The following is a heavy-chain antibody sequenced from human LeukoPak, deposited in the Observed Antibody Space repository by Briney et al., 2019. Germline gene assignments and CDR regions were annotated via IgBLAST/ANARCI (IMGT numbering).Heavy chain of an antibody. CDR2: IYYSGST. CDR3: ARGKEVITMLRGLKPGYYFDY. Sequence: SETLSLTCAVSGGSITNYYWSWIRQPPGKGLEWIGYIYYSGSTEYKSSLKSRVTISVDTSKNQFSLKLSSVTAADTAVYYCARGKEVITMLRGLKPGYYFDYWGQGTLVTVSS. D-gene: IGHD3-10*01. V-gene: IGHV4-59*01. J-gene: IGHJ4*02. CDR1: GGSITNYY.